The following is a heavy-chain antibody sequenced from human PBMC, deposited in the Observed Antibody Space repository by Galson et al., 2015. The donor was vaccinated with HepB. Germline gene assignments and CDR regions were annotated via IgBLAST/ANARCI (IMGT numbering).Heavy chain of an antibody. J-gene: IGHJ4*02. CDR1: GGSISYYY. CDR3: ARANSRDSPLGY. V-gene: IGHV4-59*01. D-gene: IGHD4-23*01. Sequence: SETLSLTCAVSGGSISYYYWSWIRQPPGKGLEWIGYIYHSESTNYNPSLKSRVTISVDTSKNQFSLKLSSVTAADTAVYFCARANSRDSPLGYWGQGTLVTVSS. CDR2: IYHSEST.